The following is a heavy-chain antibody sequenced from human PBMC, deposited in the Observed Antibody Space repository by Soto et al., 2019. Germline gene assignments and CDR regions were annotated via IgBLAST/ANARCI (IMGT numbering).Heavy chain of an antibody. J-gene: IGHJ2*01. CDR1: GFTFSSYD. D-gene: IGHD2-15*01. CDR2: ISGSGGST. V-gene: IGHV3-23*01. CDR3: AKDGAHCSCVSCYYRWYFDL. Sequence: EVQLLESGGGLVQPGGSLRLSCEASGFTFSSYDMSWVRQAPGKGLGWVSAISGSGGSTYYADSVEVRFTISRDNSKITVSLQTNRLRAEDTAVYYSAKDGAHCSCVSCYYRWYFDLWGRGTLVTVSS.